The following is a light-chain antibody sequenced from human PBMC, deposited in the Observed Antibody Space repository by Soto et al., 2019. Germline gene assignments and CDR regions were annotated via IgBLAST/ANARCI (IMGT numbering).Light chain of an antibody. V-gene: IGLV2-14*01. CDR1: SSDGGGYNY. Sequence: QSALTQRASVSGSPGQSITISCTGTSSDGGGYNYVSWYQQHPGKAPKLMIYDVSNRPSGVSNRFSGSKSGNTASLTISGLQAEDEADYYCSSYTSSSTEVVFGGGTKLTVL. CDR3: SSYTSSSTEVV. J-gene: IGLJ2*01. CDR2: DVS.